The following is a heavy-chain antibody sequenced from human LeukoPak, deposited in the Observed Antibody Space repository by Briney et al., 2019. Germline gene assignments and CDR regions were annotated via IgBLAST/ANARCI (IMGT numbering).Heavy chain of an antibody. V-gene: IGHV3-11*04. CDR2: ISSSGSTI. CDR1: GFTFSDYY. Sequence: GGSLRLSCAASGFTFSDYYMSWIRQAPGKGLEWVSYISSSGSTIYYADSVKGRFTISRDNAKNSLYLQMNSLRAEDTAVYYCARAAEYSSSWYWYYYMDVWGKGTTVTISS. D-gene: IGHD6-13*01. J-gene: IGHJ6*03. CDR3: ARAAEYSSSWYWYYYMDV.